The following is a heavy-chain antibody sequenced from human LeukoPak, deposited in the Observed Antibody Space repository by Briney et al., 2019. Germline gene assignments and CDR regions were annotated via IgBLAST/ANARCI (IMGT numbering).Heavy chain of an antibody. V-gene: IGHV4-38-2*02. CDR1: GYSISSGYY. CDR2: IYHSGST. J-gene: IGHJ4*02. Sequence: MTSETLSLTCTVSGYSISSGYYWGWIRQPPGKGPEWIGNIYHSGSTYCNPSLKSRVTISIDTSKNQFSLKLSSVTAADTAVYYCARDPMVRGVVGYWGQGTLVTVSS. CDR3: ARDPMVRGVVGY. D-gene: IGHD3-10*01.